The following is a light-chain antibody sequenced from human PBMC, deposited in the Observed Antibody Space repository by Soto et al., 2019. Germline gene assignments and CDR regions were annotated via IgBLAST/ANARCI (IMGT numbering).Light chain of an antibody. CDR1: RNIDSL. CDR2: SAS. Sequence: DIRMTQSPSTLSASLGDRVTISCRASRNIDSLLAWYQQRPGGIPQLLIYSASNLQNGVPSRFSGSGSGTDFTLTINGLQPDDFSTYSCQEFPSSSRTFGQVTRVDMK. CDR3: QEFPSSSRT. V-gene: IGKV1-5*03. J-gene: IGKJ1*01.